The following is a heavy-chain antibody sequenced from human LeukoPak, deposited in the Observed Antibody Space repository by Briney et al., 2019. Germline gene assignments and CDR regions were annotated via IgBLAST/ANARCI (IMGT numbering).Heavy chain of an antibody. J-gene: IGHJ4*02. D-gene: IGHD3/OR15-3a*01. Sequence: SETLSLTCTVSGGSISNYYWSWIRQPPGKGLEWIGYIYYSGSTNYNPSLKSRVTISVDTSKNQFSLKLSSVTAADTAVYYCARQTGSGLFILPGGQGTLVTVSS. CDR1: GGSISNYY. V-gene: IGHV4-59*08. CDR2: IYYSGST. CDR3: ARQTGSGLFILP.